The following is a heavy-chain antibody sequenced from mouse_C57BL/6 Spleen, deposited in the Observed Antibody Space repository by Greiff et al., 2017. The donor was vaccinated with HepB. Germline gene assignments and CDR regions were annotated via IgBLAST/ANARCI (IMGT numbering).Heavy chain of an antibody. D-gene: IGHD1-1*02. CDR1: GYTFTSYG. V-gene: IGHV1-81*01. CDR2: IYPRSGNT. CDR3: SRSQGPGGNYAMDY. J-gene: IGHJ4*01. Sequence: VQLQQSGAELARPGSSVKLSCKASGYTFTSYGISWVKQRTGQGLEWIGEIYPRSGNTYYNEKFKGKATLTADKSSSNAYMELRSLTSEDSAFYFCSRSQGPGGNYAMDYWGQGTSVTVSS.